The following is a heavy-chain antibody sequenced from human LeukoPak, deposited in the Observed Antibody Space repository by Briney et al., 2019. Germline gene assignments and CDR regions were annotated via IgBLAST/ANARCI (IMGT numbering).Heavy chain of an antibody. Sequence: GGSLRLSCSASGFTFITYAMSWVRQAPGKGLEWVSSISSSSSYIYYADSVKGRFTISRDNAKNSLYLQMNSLRAEDTAVYYCARDEAFWTYYGMDVWGQGTTVTVSS. CDR2: ISSSSSYI. CDR1: GFTFITYA. CDR3: ARDEAFWTYYGMDV. V-gene: IGHV3-21*01. D-gene: IGHD3/OR15-3a*01. J-gene: IGHJ6*02.